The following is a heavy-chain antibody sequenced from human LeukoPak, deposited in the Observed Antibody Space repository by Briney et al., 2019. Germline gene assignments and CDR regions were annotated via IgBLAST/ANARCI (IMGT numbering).Heavy chain of an antibody. V-gene: IGHV4-59*01. CDR3: ASVPYSSGWYNWFDP. J-gene: IGHJ5*02. D-gene: IGHD6-19*01. CDR2: IYYSGST. CDR1: GGSISSYY. Sequence: SETLSLTCTVSGGSISSYYWSWIRQPPGKGLEWIGYIYYSGSTNNNPSLKSRVTISVDTSKNQFSLKLSSVTAADTAVYYCASVPYSSGWYNWFDPWGQGTLVTVSS.